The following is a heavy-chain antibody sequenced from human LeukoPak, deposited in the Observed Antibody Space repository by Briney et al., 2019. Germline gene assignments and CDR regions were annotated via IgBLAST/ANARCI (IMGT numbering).Heavy chain of an antibody. CDR1: GFTFSSYG. D-gene: IGHD3-10*01. J-gene: IGHJ5*02. V-gene: IGHV3-30*03. CDR3: ASLKAGT. CDR2: ISYDGSNK. Sequence: GRSLRLSCAASGFTFSSYGMHWVRQAPGKGLEWVAVISYDGSNKYYADSVKGRFTISRDNSKNTLYLQMNSLRDEDTAVYYCASLKAGTWGQGTLVTVSS.